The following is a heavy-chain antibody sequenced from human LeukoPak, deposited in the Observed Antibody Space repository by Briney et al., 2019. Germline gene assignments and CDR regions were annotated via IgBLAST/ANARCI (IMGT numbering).Heavy chain of an antibody. D-gene: IGHD3-9*01. Sequence: HPGGSLRLSCAASGFTVSSNYMSWVRQAPGKGLEWVSVIYSGGSTYYADSVKGRFTISRDNSKNTLYLQMNSLRAEDTAVYYCARNVPDILTGPYGMDVWGQGTTVTVSS. CDR2: IYSGGST. V-gene: IGHV3-66*01. J-gene: IGHJ6*02. CDR1: GFTVSSNY. CDR3: ARNVPDILTGPYGMDV.